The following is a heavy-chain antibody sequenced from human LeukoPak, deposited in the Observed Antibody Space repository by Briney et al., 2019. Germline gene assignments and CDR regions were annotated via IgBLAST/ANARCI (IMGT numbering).Heavy chain of an antibody. CDR2: INHSGST. V-gene: IGHV4-34*01. CDR1: GGSFSGYY. Sequence: KPSETLSLTCAVYGGSFSGYYWSWIRQPPGKGLEWIGEINHSGSTNYNPSLKSRVTISVDTSKNQFSLNLNSVTAADTAVYYCARHSNPNYYFDYWGQGTLVTVSS. J-gene: IGHJ4*02. CDR3: ARHSNPNYYFDY. D-gene: IGHD6-13*01.